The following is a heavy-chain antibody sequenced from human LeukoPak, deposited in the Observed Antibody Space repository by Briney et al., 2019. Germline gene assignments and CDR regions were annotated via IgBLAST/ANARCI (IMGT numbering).Heavy chain of an antibody. J-gene: IGHJ4*02. D-gene: IGHD3-10*01. CDR2: ISACNGNT. CDR3: ALWFEEFPPFDY. Sequence: ASVKVSCKASGYTFTSYGISWVRQAPGQGLEWMGWISACNGNTNYAQKLQGRVTMTTDTSTSTAYMELRSLRSDDTAVYYCALWFEEFPPFDYWGQGTLVTVSS. V-gene: IGHV1-18*01. CDR1: GYTFTSYG.